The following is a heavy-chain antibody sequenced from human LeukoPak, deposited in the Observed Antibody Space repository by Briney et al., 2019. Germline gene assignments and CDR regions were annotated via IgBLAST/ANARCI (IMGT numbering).Heavy chain of an antibody. J-gene: IGHJ4*02. Sequence: SETLSLTCAVYGGSFSGHYWSWIRQPPGQGLEWLAEINHGGSTSYSPSLKSRASISADKSKNQFSLRLSSVTAADTAVYYCASQWIAATNPFDYWGQGTLVTVSS. V-gene: IGHV4-34*01. CDR2: INHGGST. D-gene: IGHD6-13*01. CDR3: ASQWIAATNPFDY. CDR1: GGSFSGHY.